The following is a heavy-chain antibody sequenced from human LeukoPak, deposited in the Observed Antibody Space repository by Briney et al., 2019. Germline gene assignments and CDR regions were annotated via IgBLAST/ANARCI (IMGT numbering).Heavy chain of an antibody. CDR2: INPDDEST. J-gene: IGHJ3*02. CDR3: LTILEATIDAFDI. D-gene: IGHD1-26*01. Sequence: GGSLRLSCVASGFTFRKYWLHWVRQAPGKGLEWVSRINPDDESTSYADSVRGRFTISRDNAKNTLYLQMNSLRAEDTAVYYCLTILEATIDAFDIWGQGTMVTVSS. V-gene: IGHV3-74*01. CDR1: GFTFRKYW.